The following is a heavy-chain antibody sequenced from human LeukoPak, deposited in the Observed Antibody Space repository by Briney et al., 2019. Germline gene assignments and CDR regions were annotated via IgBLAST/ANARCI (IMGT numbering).Heavy chain of an antibody. CDR1: GFTFSSYE. CDR2: ISSSGSTI. V-gene: IGHV3-48*03. Sequence: GGSLRLSCAASGFTFSSYEMNWVRQAPGKGLEWVSYISSSGSTIYYADSVKGRFTISRDNAKDSLFLQMNSLRAEDTAVYYCAELGITMIGGVWGKGTTVTISS. D-gene: IGHD3-10*02. J-gene: IGHJ6*04. CDR3: AELGITMIGGV.